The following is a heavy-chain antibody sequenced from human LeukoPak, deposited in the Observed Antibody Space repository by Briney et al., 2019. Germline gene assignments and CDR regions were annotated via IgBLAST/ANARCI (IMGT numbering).Heavy chain of an antibody. CDR3: ARDHYSGYDFDY. V-gene: IGHV3-48*03. D-gene: IGHD5-12*01. Sequence: GGSLRLSCAASGFTFSSYEMNWVRQAPGKGLEWVSYISSSGSTIYYADSVKGRFTISRDNAKNSLYLQMNSLRAEDTAVYYCARDHYSGYDFDYWGQGPLVTVSS. CDR1: GFTFSSYE. CDR2: ISSSGSTI. J-gene: IGHJ4*02.